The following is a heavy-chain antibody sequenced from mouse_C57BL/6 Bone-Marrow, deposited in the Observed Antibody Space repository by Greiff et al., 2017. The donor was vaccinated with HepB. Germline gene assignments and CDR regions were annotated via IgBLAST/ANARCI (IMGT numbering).Heavy chain of an antibody. V-gene: IGHV1-18*01. Sequence: EVQLQQSGPELVKPGASVKIPCKASGYTFTDYNMDWVKQSHGKSLEWIGDINPNNGGTIYNQKFKGKATLTVDKSSGTAYMELRSLTSEDTAVYYCARGGFITTVVSYFDYWGQGTTLTVSS. J-gene: IGHJ2*01. CDR1: GYTFTDYN. CDR3: ARGGFITTVVSYFDY. CDR2: INPNNGGT. D-gene: IGHD1-1*01.